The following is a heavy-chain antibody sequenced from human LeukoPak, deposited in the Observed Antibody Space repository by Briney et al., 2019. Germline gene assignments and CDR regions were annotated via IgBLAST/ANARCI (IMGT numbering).Heavy chain of an antibody. CDR1: GYTFTGYY. Sequence: ASVKVSCKASGYTFTGYYMHWVRQAPGQGLEWMGRINPNSGGTNYAQKFQGRVTMTRDTSISTAYMELSRLRSDGTAVYYCARVAARFSGWFDPWGQGTLVTVSS. CDR2: INPNSGGT. J-gene: IGHJ5*02. CDR3: ARVAARFSGWFDP. V-gene: IGHV1-2*06. D-gene: IGHD6-6*01.